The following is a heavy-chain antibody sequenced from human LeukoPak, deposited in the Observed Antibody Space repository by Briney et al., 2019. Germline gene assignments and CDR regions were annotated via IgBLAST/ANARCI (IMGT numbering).Heavy chain of an antibody. J-gene: IGHJ4*02. V-gene: IGHV3-23*01. Sequence: GGSLRLSCAASGFTFSSYAMSWVRQAPGKGLEWVSGISGSGDNTYYADSVKGRFTISRDNSKNTLYLQMNSLRAEDTAVYYCARGYYYDSSGYFSFDYWGQGTLVTVSS. CDR1: GFTFSSYA. D-gene: IGHD3-22*01. CDR2: ISGSGDNT. CDR3: ARGYYYDSSGYFSFDY.